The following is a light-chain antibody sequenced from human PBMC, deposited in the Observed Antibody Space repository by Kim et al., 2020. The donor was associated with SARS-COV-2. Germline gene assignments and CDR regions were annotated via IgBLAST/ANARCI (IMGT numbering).Light chain of an antibody. CDR2: DAS. V-gene: IGKV3-11*01. J-gene: IGKJ2*01. CDR3: QQRSNWPPYT. CDR1: QSVSNY. Sequence: DIVLTQSPATLSLSPGERATLSCRASQSVSNYLAWYQQKPGQAPRLLIYDASNRATGIPARFSGSGSGTDFTLTISSLEPEDFAIYYCQQRSNWPPYTFGQGTKLEI.